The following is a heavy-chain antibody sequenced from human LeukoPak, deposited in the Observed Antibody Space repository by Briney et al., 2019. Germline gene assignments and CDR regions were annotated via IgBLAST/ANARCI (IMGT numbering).Heavy chain of an antibody. CDR3: AKELGDLMAFDI. V-gene: IGHV3-23*01. J-gene: IGHJ3*02. CDR1: GFTFSSYA. CDR2: LSASGDST. D-gene: IGHD3-10*01. Sequence: GGSLRLSCAASGFTFSSYAMSWVRQAPGKGLEWVSALSASGDSTYYTDSVKGRFTISRDNSKNTLYLQMNSLRAEDTAVYYCAKELGDLMAFDIWGQGTMVTVSS.